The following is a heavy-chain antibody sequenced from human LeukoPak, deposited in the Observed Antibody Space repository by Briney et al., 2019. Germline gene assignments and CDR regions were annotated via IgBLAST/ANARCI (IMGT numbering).Heavy chain of an antibody. V-gene: IGHV3-7*01. J-gene: IGHJ4*02. D-gene: IGHD3-10*01. CDR3: ARARAIISLYYFDY. CDR2: TKQDGSEK. Sequence: GGSLRLSCAASGFTFSSYWMSWVRQAPGKGLEWVANTKQDGSEKYYVDSVKGRFTISRDNAKNSLYLQMNSLRAEDTAVYYCARARAIISLYYFDYWGQGTLVTVSS. CDR1: GFTFSSYW.